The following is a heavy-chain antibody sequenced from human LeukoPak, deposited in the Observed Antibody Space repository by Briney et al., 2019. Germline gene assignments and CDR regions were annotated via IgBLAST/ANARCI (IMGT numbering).Heavy chain of an antibody. Sequence: PGGSLRLSCAASGFTFSSYEMNWVRQAPGKGLEWVSYISSSGSTIYYADSVKGRFTISRDNAKNSLYLQMNSLRAEDTAVYYCARDAIMKNRSGYYYYGMDVWGQGTTVTVSS. CDR3: ARDAIMKNRSGYYYYGMDV. CDR2: ISSSGSTI. CDR1: GFTFSSYE. J-gene: IGHJ6*02. V-gene: IGHV3-48*03. D-gene: IGHD1-14*01.